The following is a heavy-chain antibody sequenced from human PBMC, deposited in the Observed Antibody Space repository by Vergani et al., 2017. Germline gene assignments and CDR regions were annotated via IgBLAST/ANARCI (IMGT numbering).Heavy chain of an antibody. Sequence: EVQLVESGGGLIHPGGSLRLSCEGSGFSFSGYWMHWVRQRPEKGLVWVSRIKSDGSITNYADSVKGRFTISRDNAKNTLYLEMNSLRVDDTAIYYCVRARGSGPCFMSNWFDSWGQRTLVTVSS. J-gene: IGHJ5*01. D-gene: IGHD2-15*01. CDR2: IKSDGSIT. CDR1: GFSFSGYW. V-gene: IGHV3-74*01. CDR3: VRARGSGPCFMSNWFDS.